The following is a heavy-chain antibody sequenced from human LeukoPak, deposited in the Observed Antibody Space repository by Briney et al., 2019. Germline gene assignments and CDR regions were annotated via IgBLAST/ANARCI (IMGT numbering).Heavy chain of an antibody. J-gene: IGHJ4*02. D-gene: IGHD5-24*01. CDR1: GFSFSSYW. CDR2: LNQDGSGK. Sequence: PGGSLRLSCEASGFSFSSYWMGWVRQPPGKGLEWVASLNQDGSGKYYVDSVEGRFTISRDNAKNSLYLQMDSLRAEDTAVYYCARTQKRGPYYFDCWGQGTLVTVSS. CDR3: ARTQKRGPYYFDC. V-gene: IGHV3-7*05.